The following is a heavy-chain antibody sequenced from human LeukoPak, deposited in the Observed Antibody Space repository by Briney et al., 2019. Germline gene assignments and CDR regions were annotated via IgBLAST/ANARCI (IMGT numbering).Heavy chain of an antibody. V-gene: IGHV3-20*04. CDR3: ARDSVPMVRGVPTHWFDP. J-gene: IGHJ5*02. CDR1: GLTFDDYG. D-gene: IGHD3-10*01. Sequence: GGSLRLSCAASGLTFDDYGMSWVRQAPGKGLEWVSGINWNGGSTGYADSVKGRFTISRDNAKSSLYLQMNSLRAEDTALYYCARDSVPMVRGVPTHWFDPWGQGTLVTVSS. CDR2: INWNGGST.